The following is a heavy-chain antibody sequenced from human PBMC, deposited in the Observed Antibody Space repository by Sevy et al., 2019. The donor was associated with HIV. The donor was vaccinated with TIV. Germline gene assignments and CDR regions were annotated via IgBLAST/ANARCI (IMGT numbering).Heavy chain of an antibody. CDR2: ISGSGGST. Sequence: GGSLRLSCAASGFTFSSYAMSWVRQAPGKGLEWVSAISGSGGSTYYADSVKGRFTISRDNSKNTLYLQMNGLRAEDTAVYYCAKDFAMITFGGVIGPFDYWGQGTLVTVSS. J-gene: IGHJ4*02. CDR3: AKDFAMITFGGVIGPFDY. V-gene: IGHV3-23*01. D-gene: IGHD3-16*02. CDR1: GFTFSSYA.